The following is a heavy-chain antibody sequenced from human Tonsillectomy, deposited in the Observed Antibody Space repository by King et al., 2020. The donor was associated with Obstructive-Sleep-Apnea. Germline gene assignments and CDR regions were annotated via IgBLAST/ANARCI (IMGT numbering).Heavy chain of an antibody. D-gene: IGHD6-13*01. CDR2: IYYSGRT. Sequence: VQLQESGPGLVKPSETLSLTCTVSGGSISSYYWSWIRQPPGKGLEWIGYIYYSGRTNYNPSLKSRVTISVDTSKNQFSLKLSSVTAADTAVYYCAALYSSSWYGSFDYWGQGTLVTVSS. V-gene: IGHV4-59*01. CDR1: GGSISSYY. CDR3: AALYSSSWYGSFDY. J-gene: IGHJ4*02.